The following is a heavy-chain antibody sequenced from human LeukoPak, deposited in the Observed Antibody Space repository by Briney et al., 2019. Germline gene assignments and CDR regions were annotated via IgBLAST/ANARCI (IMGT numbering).Heavy chain of an antibody. CDR2: IYSDAST. J-gene: IGHJ4*02. V-gene: IGHV3-NL1*01. CDR3: ARFEATAGTCDY. D-gene: IGHD6-13*01. CDR1: GFTFSSYG. Sequence: GGSLRLSCAASGFTFSSYGMHWVRQAPGKGLEWVSAIYSDASTYYADSVKGRFTISRDNSKNTLYLQMDSLRADDTAVYYCARFEATAGTCDYWGQGTLVTVSS.